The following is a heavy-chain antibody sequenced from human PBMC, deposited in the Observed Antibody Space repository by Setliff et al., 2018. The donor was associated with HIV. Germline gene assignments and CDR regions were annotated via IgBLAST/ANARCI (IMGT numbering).Heavy chain of an antibody. D-gene: IGHD4-17*01. Sequence: GESLKISCEASGFSFDDYCMNWVRQAPGKGLEWVSYISSKRTSIYYADSVKGRFTISRDNDNNSLYLQMSGLSAEDTAAYYCARGPTTVTNYYYYYMDVWGKGTTVTVSS. CDR2: ISSKRTSI. V-gene: IGHV3-48*01. CDR1: GFSFDDYC. CDR3: ARGPTTVTNYYYYYMDV. J-gene: IGHJ6*03.